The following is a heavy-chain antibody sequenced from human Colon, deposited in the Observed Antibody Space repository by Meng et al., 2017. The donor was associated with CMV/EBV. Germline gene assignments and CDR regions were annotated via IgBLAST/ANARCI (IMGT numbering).Heavy chain of an antibody. J-gene: IGHJ4*02. CDR2: IRYDGSNK. CDR3: ARAQVGTYFLDY. Sequence: GGSLRLSCAASGFTFSSYGMHWVRQAPGKGLEWVAFIRYDGSNKYYADSVKGRFTISRDTSKNTLYLQMNSLRAEDTAVYYCARAQVGTYFLDYWGQGALVTVSS. D-gene: IGHD1-26*01. V-gene: IGHV3-30*02. CDR1: GFTFSSYG.